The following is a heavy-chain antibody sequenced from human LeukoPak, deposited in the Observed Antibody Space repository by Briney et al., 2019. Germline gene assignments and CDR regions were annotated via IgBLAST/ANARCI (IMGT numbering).Heavy chain of an antibody. CDR2: IRSSGSTI. CDR1: GFTFSSYE. CDR3: ARDLRAGGTWSYGVYFDL. J-gene: IGHJ2*01. D-gene: IGHD4-17*01. Sequence: PAGTLRLSCAASGFTFSSYEINWVRLAPGKGMERVSYIRSSGSTINYADSVNDRLTISRDNAKNSVYLLLNSLTPEDTAVYYCARDLRAGGTWSYGVYFDLWGRGTLVTVSS. V-gene: IGHV3-48*03.